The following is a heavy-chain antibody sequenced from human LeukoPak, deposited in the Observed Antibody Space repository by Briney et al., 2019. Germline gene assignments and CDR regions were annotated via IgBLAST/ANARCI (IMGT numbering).Heavy chain of an antibody. CDR3: AREVTMGFDP. J-gene: IGHJ5*02. Sequence: SETLSLTCTVSGGSISSYYWSWIRQPPGKGLEWIGYIYYSGSTNYNPSLKSRVTISVDTSKNQFSLKLGSVTAADTAVYYCAREVTMGFDPWGQGTLVTVSS. CDR1: GGSISSYY. D-gene: IGHD4/OR15-4a*01. V-gene: IGHV4-59*01. CDR2: IYYSGST.